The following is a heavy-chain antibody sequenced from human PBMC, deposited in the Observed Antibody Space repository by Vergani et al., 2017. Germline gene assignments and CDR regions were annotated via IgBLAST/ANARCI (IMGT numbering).Heavy chain of an antibody. CDR1: GFSLSTYT. V-gene: IGHV3-21*01. Sequence: EVQLVESGGGLVNPGGCLTLSCVASGFSLSTYTFNWVRQGPGKGLEWVSGISWNSGAVDYADSVRGRFTISRDNAKNSLFLEMNSLRAEDTAVYYCARFSRPYYDFWSGYYVTDYYYMDVWGKGTTVTVSS. J-gene: IGHJ6*03. D-gene: IGHD3-3*01. CDR3: ARFSRPYYDFWSGYYVTDYYYMDV. CDR2: ISWNSGAV.